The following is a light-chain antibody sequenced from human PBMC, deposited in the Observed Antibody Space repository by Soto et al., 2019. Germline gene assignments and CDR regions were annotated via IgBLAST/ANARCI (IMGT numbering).Light chain of an antibody. Sequence: DIQLTQSPSFLSASVGDRVTITCRASQAISNYLAWYQQKPGKAPNLLIYTASTLQSGVPSRFSGSGSGTEFTLTISSLQPEDFATYYCRQFNSYPLTFGGGTKVEIK. V-gene: IGKV1-9*01. J-gene: IGKJ4*01. CDR3: RQFNSYPLT. CDR1: QAISNY. CDR2: TAS.